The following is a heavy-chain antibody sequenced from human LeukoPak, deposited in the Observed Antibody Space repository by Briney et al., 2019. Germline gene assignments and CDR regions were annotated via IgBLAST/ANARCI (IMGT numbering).Heavy chain of an antibody. V-gene: IGHV1-18*01. D-gene: IGHD5-18*01. CDR1: GYTFTSYG. J-gene: IGHJ5*02. CDR2: ISAYNGNT. CDR3: ARVRDTAMVTGWFDP. Sequence: ASVKVSCKASGYTFTSYGISWVRQAPGQGLEWMGWISAYNGNTNYAQKLQGRVIMTTDTSTSTAYMEPRSLRSDDTAVYYCARVRDTAMVTGWFDPWGQGTLVTVSS.